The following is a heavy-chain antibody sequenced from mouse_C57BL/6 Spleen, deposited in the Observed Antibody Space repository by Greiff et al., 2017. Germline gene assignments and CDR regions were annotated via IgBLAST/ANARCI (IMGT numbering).Heavy chain of an antibody. CDR3: ARLDGYPRAMDY. CDR1: GFTFSSYT. CDR2: ISGGGGNT. V-gene: IGHV5-9*04. J-gene: IGHJ4*01. Sequence: EVKLVESGGGLVKPGGSLKLSCAASGFTFSSYTMSWVRQTPEKRLEWVATISGGGGNTYYPDSVKGRFTISRDNAKNTLYLQMSSLRSEETAVYYCARLDGYPRAMDYWGQGTSVTVAS. D-gene: IGHD2-3*01.